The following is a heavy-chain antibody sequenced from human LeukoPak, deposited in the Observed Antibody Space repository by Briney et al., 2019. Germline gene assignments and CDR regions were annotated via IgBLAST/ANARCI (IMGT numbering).Heavy chain of an antibody. J-gene: IGHJ4*02. CDR2: IYYSGST. Sequence: SETLSLTCTVSGGSISSYYWSWIRQPPGKGLEWIGYIYYSGSTNYNPSLKSRVTISVDTSRNHFSLRLSSVTAADTAVYYCARGGWSLDYWGQGTLVTVSS. D-gene: IGHD6-19*01. CDR1: GGSISSYY. V-gene: IGHV4-59*01. CDR3: ARGGWSLDY.